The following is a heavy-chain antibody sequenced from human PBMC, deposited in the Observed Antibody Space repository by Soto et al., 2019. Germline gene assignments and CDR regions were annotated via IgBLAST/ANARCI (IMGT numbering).Heavy chain of an antibody. D-gene: IGHD5-18*01. V-gene: IGHV3-23*01. CDR3: AKAGADTAMVTLFPDTVWGSYYYGMDV. CDR1: GFTFSSYA. CDR2: ISGSGGST. Sequence: PGGSLRLSCAASGFTFSSYAMSWVRQAPGKGLEWVSAISGSGGSTYYADSVKGRFTISRDNSKNTLYLQMNSLRAEDTAVYYCAKAGADTAMVTLFPDTVWGSYYYGMDVWGQGTTVTVSS. J-gene: IGHJ6*02.